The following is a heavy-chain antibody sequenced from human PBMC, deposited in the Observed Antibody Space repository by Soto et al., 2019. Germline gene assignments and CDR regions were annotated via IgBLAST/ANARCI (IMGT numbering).Heavy chain of an antibody. CDR2: VRSKVYGGTT. Sequence: GGSLRLSCKASGFSFGDYAMNWFRQSPGEGLEWVGFVRSKVYGGTTDYAASVRGRFTISRDDSKSIAYLQMNSLKTDDTAVYYCARDGVQITDCDYLYYGLDVCRPGPTVTVSS. J-gene: IGHJ6*02. D-gene: IGHD3-16*01. CDR3: ARDGVQITDCDYLYYGLDV. V-gene: IGHV3-49*03. CDR1: GFSFGDYA.